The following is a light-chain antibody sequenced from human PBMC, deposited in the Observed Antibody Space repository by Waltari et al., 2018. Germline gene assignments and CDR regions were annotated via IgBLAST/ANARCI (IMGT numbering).Light chain of an antibody. J-gene: IGLJ3*02. Sequence: QLVLTQSPPASASLGASAKLTCTLSSGHSSNVIAWHQEQPGKGPRYLMKVNSDGSHSKGDEIPDRFSGSSSGAERYLTISSLQSEDEADYYGQTGGHGTWVFGGGTKLTVL. V-gene: IGLV4-69*01. CDR3: QTGGHGTWV. CDR2: VNSDGSH. CDR1: SGHSSNV.